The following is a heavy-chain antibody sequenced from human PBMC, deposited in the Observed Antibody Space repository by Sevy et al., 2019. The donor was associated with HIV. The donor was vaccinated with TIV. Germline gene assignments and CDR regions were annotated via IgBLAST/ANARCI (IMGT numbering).Heavy chain of an antibody. CDR2: IKSKTEGATR. V-gene: IGHV3-15*01. D-gene: IGHD1-26*01. CDR3: TAGVGASDFDY. Sequence: GGSLRLSCAASGFSFSNAWMSWVRQAPGKGLEWVGRIKSKTEGATRDFAAPVKGRLLISRDDSRNTGYLQMNSLKTGDTAVYYCTAGVGASDFDYWGQGTLVTVSS. CDR1: GFSFSNAW. J-gene: IGHJ4*02.